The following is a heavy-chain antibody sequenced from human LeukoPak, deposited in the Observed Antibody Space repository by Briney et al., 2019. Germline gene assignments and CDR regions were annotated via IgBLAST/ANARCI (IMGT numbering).Heavy chain of an antibody. CDR2: ISRTSAYI. CDR3: ARDERRYCPDSSCYPGDY. J-gene: IGHJ4*02. CDR1: GFTFSSYA. Sequence: GGSLRLSCAASGFTFSSYAMSWVRQAPGKGLEWVSAISRTSAYIYYSDSVRGRFTISRDNAKNSVYLQMDSLRAEDTAVYYCARDERRYCPDSSCYPGDYWGQGTLVTVSS. V-gene: IGHV3-21*01. D-gene: IGHD2-8*02.